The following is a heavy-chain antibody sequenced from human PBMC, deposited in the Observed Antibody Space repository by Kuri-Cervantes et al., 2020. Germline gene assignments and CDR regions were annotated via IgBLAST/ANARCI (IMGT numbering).Heavy chain of an antibody. D-gene: IGHD2-2*01. Sequence: SVNVSCKASGYTFPGYYMHWVRQAPGQGLEGMGWINPNSGGTNYAQKFQGRVTMTRDTSISTAYMELSRLRSDDTAVYYCARELEDIVVVPAAPWGQGTLVTVSS. J-gene: IGHJ5*02. CDR2: INPNSGGT. CDR3: ARELEDIVVVPAAP. CDR1: GYTFPGYY. V-gene: IGHV1-2*02.